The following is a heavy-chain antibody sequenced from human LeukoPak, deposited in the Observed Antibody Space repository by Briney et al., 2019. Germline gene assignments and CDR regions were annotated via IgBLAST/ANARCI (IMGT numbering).Heavy chain of an antibody. Sequence: SETLSLTCTVSGGSISGYYWSWIRQPAGQGLEWIGRIYSNGDTRYNPSLTSRVTMSVDTSKNQLSLKLGPVTAADTAVHYCARAAGAAGGQYFDYWGQGTLVTVSS. CDR1: GGSISGYY. CDR3: ARAAGAAGGQYFDY. J-gene: IGHJ4*02. CDR2: IYSNGDT. D-gene: IGHD6-13*01. V-gene: IGHV4-4*07.